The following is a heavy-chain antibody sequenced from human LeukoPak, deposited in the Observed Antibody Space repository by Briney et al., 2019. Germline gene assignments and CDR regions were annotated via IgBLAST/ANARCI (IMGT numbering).Heavy chain of an antibody. D-gene: IGHD3-16*01. CDR1: GYIFTDYY. J-gene: IGHJ5*02. Sequence: VASVKVSCKASGYIFTDYYIHWVRQAPGQGLQWMGWINPNSGGTHYAQKFQGRVTMTRDRSISTAYMELSRLTSDDTAVYYCARASFWESPINWFAPWGQGTLVTVSS. CDR2: INPNSGGT. CDR3: ARASFWESPINWFAP. V-gene: IGHV1-2*02.